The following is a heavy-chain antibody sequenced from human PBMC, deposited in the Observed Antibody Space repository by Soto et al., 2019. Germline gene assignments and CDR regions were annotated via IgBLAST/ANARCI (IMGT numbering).Heavy chain of an antibody. Sequence: QVQLVESGGGVVQPGRSLRLSCAASGFTFSSYGMHWVRQAPGKGLAWVAVIWYAGRNKYYADSVKGGFTIFRDNSKSTLYLQMNSLRAEDTAVYYCARTDPGDWYFHLWGRGTMLTVSS. J-gene: IGHJ2*01. CDR3: ARTDPGDWYFHL. CDR1: GFTFSSYG. V-gene: IGHV3-33*01. D-gene: IGHD1-26*01. CDR2: IWYAGRNK.